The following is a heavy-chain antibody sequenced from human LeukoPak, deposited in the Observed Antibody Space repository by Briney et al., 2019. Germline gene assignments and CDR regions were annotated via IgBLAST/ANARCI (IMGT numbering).Heavy chain of an antibody. Sequence: GGSLRLSCAASGFTFSSHVMNWVRQAPGKGLEWVSVISGGSNTYYADSVKGRFTISIDNSKNTLYLQMNSLRAEDTAVYYCAKAPSGSYVPFEFWGQGTLVTVSS. V-gene: IGHV3-23*01. CDR2: ISGGSNT. D-gene: IGHD1-26*01. CDR3: AKAPSGSYVPFEF. J-gene: IGHJ4*02. CDR1: GFTFSSHV.